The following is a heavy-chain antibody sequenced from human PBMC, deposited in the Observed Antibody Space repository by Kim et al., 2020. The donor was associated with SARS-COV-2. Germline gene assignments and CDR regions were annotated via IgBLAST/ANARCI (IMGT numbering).Heavy chain of an antibody. D-gene: IGHD3-10*02. V-gene: IGHV4-39*01. J-gene: IGHJ4*02. CDR3: ARHLVFSGSYYGFFDY. CDR2: IYYSGST. Sequence: SETLSLTCTVSGGSISSSSYYWGWIRQPPGKGLEWIGSIYYSGSTYYNPSLKSRVTISVDTSKNQFSLKLSSVTAADTAVYYCARHLVFSGSYYGFFDYWGQGTLGTVSS. CDR1: GGSISSSSYY.